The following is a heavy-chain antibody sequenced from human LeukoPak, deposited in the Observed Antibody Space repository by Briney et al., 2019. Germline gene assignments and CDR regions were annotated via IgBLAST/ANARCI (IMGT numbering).Heavy chain of an antibody. V-gene: IGHV4-4*07. CDR1: GGSMNTFY. Sequence: SETLSLTCSVSGGSMNTFYWTWIRQPAGKGLEWIGRVYTSGFTKYNPSFRSRVSMSVDTSKKQLSLMLTSLTAADTAVDYCARETLVGTTNYFDYWGQGALVTVSS. D-gene: IGHD1-14*01. CDR2: VYTSGFT. J-gene: IGHJ4*02. CDR3: ARETLVGTTNYFDY.